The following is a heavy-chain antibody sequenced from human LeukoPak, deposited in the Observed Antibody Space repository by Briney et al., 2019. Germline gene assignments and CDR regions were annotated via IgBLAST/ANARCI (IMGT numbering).Heavy chain of an antibody. J-gene: IGHJ5*02. CDR1: GGSFSGYY. V-gene: IGHV4-34*01. CDR2: INHSGST. CDR3: ARGRSTGKGRWFDP. Sequence: SETLSLTCAVYGGSFSGYYWSWIRQPPGKGLEWIGEINHSGSTHYNPSLKSRVTISVDTSKNQFSLKLSSVTAADTAVYYCARGRSTGKGRWFDPWGQGTLVTVSS. D-gene: IGHD1-1*01.